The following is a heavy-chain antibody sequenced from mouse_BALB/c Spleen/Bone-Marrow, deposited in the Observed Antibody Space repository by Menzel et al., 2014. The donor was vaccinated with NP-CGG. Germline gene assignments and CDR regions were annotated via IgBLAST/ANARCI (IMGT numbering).Heavy chain of an antibody. CDR1: GFNIKDTY. D-gene: IGHD1-1*01. CDR2: IDPANGNT. J-gene: IGHJ3*01. V-gene: IGHV14-3*02. Sequence: VHVKQSGAELVKPGASVKLSCTASGFNIKDTYMHWVKQRPEQGLEWIGRIDPANGNTKYDPKFQGKATISADTSSNTAYLQQSSLTTEDTAVYYCARSGYGSSLFAYWGQGTLVTVSA. CDR3: ARSGYGSSLFAY.